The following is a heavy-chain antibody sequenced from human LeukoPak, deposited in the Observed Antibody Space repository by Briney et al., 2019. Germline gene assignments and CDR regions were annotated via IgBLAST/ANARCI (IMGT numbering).Heavy chain of an antibody. CDR1: GYTFTGYY. CDR3: GKGGHDVIPNYPQENWYFDL. Sequence: ASVKVSCKASGYTFTGYYMHWVRQAPGQGLEWMGWINPNSGGTNYAQKFQGRVTMTRDTSISTAYMELSRLRSDDTAVYYCGKGGHDVIPNYPQENWYFDLWGRGTLVTVSS. CDR2: INPNSGGT. J-gene: IGHJ2*01. D-gene: IGHD3-22*01. V-gene: IGHV1-2*02.